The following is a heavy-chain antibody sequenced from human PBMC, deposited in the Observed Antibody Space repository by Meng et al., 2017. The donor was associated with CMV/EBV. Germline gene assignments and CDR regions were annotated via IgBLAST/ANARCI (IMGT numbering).Heavy chain of an antibody. Sequence: QGQLVQSGAEMKKPGASVKDSCTTSGFTFSDYYIHWVRQAPGQGLEWMGWVNSNNDATNYARKFQGRVSMTRDTSISTAHMELSRLMSDDTAVYYCVRSSGWSLFDYWGQGTLVTVSS. V-gene: IGHV1-2*02. D-gene: IGHD6-19*01. CDR2: VNSNNDAT. CDR3: VRSSGWSLFDY. J-gene: IGHJ4*02. CDR1: GFTFSDYY.